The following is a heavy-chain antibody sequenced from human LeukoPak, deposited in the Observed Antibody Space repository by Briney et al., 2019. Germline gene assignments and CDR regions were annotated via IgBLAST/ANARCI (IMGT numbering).Heavy chain of an antibody. J-gene: IGHJ4*02. V-gene: IGHV3-21*01. CDR1: GFTFSSYS. CDR3: ARVDSSSWTPFDY. Sequence: GGSLRLSCAASGFTFSSYSMNWVRQAPGKGLEWVSSISISSSYIYYADSVKGRFTISRDNAKNSLYLQMNSLRAEDTAVYYCARVDSSSWTPFDYWGQGTLVTVSS. D-gene: IGHD6-13*01. CDR2: ISISSSYI.